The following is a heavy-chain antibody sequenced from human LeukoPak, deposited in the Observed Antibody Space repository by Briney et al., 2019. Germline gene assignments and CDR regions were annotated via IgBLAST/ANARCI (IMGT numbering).Heavy chain of an antibody. Sequence: GASVKVSCKASGGTFSSYAISWVRQAPGQGLEWMGGIIPIFGTANYAQKFQGRVTITTDESTSTAYMELSSLRSEDTAVYYCASGAPILGQYYYYYYMGVWGKGTTVTVSS. V-gene: IGHV1-69*05. J-gene: IGHJ6*03. D-gene: IGHD3-16*01. CDR2: IIPIFGTA. CDR3: ASGAPILGQYYYYYYMGV. CDR1: GGTFSSYA.